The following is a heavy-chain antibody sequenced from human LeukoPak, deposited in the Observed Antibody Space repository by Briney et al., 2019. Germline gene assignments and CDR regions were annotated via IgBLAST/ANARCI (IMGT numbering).Heavy chain of an antibody. Sequence: GRSLRLSCAASGFTFSSYGMHWVRQAPGKGLEWVAVISYDGGNKYYADSVKGRFTISRDNSKNTLYLQMNSLRAEDTAVYYCAKAAYDCSSTSCYGPGGFDPWGQGTLVTVSS. J-gene: IGHJ5*02. CDR3: AKAAYDCSSTSCYGPGGFDP. D-gene: IGHD2-2*01. V-gene: IGHV3-30*18. CDR2: ISYDGGNK. CDR1: GFTFSSYG.